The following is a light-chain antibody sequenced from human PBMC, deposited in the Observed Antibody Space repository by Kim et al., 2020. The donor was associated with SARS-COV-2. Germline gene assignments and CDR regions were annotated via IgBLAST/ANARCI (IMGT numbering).Light chain of an antibody. Sequence: SYELTQPPSVSVSPGQTASITCSGHKLGDKYTCWYQQKPGQSPLLVMYQDNKRPSGIPERFSGSNSGDTATLTISGTQAMDEADYYCQAWDSSTWVFGGGTQLTVL. CDR2: QDN. CDR3: QAWDSSTWV. CDR1: KLGDKY. J-gene: IGLJ3*02. V-gene: IGLV3-1*01.